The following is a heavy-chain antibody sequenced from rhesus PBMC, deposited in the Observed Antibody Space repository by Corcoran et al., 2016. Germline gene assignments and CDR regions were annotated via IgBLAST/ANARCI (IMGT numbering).Heavy chain of an antibody. V-gene: IGHV3-100*02. CDR3: TRDERRDY. Sequence: DVQLVESGGGLVKPGGSLSLSCVASGFMFSSYGMQWVRQATGKVVEGVAGMSESRGTKYYADSVKGRFTSARDNAKNSLFLQMNSLRAEDTAVYFCTRDERRDYWGQGVLVTVSS. CDR2: MSESRGTK. CDR1: GFMFSSYG. J-gene: IGHJ4*01. D-gene: IGHD3-9*01.